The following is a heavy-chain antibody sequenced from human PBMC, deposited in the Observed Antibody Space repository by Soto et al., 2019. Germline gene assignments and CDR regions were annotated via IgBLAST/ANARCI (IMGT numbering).Heavy chain of an antibody. CDR2: ISSSSSTI. CDR3: ARDLDPQKRWLQLLVTGSFDY. D-gene: IGHD5-12*01. Sequence: PGGSLRLSCAASGFTFSSYSMNWVRQAPGKGLEWVSYISSSSSTIYYADSVKGRFTISRDNAKNSLYLQMNSLRDEDTAVYYCARDLDPQKRWLQLLVTGSFDYWGQGTLVTVSS. V-gene: IGHV3-48*02. J-gene: IGHJ4*02. CDR1: GFTFSSYS.